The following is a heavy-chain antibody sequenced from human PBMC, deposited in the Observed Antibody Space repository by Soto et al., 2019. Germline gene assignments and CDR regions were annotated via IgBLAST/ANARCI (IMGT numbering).Heavy chain of an antibody. Sequence: QVQLVQSGAEVKKPGASVKVSCKVSGYTLTELSMHWVRQAPGKGLEWMGGFDPEDGDTIYAQKFQGRVTMTEDTSTDTAYMELSSLRSEDTAVYYCAMGGYCSGGSCYAGNWFDPWGQGTLVTVSS. D-gene: IGHD2-15*01. J-gene: IGHJ5*02. V-gene: IGHV1-24*01. CDR3: AMGGYCSGGSCYAGNWFDP. CDR2: FDPEDGDT. CDR1: GYTLTELS.